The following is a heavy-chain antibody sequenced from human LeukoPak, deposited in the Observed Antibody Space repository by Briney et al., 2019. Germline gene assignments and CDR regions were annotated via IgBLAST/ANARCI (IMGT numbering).Heavy chain of an antibody. V-gene: IGHV3-74*01. CDR2: IKNDGSST. D-gene: IGHD4-17*01. Sequence: GGSLRLSCVASGFTFSSYWMHWVRQGPGKGLVWVSRIKNDGSSTSYADSVKGRFTISRDNAKNTLYLQMNSLRAEDTAVYYCAKDKHGDPYYYFDYWGQGTLVTVSS. CDR1: GFTFSSYW. J-gene: IGHJ4*02. CDR3: AKDKHGDPYYYFDY.